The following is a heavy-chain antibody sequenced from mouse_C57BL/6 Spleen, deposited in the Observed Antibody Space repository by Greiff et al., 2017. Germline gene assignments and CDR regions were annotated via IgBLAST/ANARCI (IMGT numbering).Heavy chain of an antibody. J-gene: IGHJ4*01. CDR1: GFTFSSYA. CDR2: ISDGGSYT. Sequence: EVKVVESGGGLVKPGGSLKLSCAASGFTFSSYAMSWVRQTPEKRLEWVATISDGGSYTYYPDNVKGRFTISRDNAKNNLYLHMSHLKSEDTAMYYCARDLYYYGSSPYAMDYWGQGTSVTVSS. V-gene: IGHV5-4*01. CDR3: ARDLYYYGSSPYAMDY. D-gene: IGHD1-1*01.